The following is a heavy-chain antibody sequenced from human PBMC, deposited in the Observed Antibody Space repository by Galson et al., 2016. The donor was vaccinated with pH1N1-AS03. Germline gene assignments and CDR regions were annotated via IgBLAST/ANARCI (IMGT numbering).Heavy chain of an antibody. CDR2: INPSGGGK. J-gene: IGHJ3*01. V-gene: IGHV1-46*01. Sequence: SVKVSCKASGYTFTSYYIHWVRQAPGQGLEWMGMINPSGGGKTYAQRFEDRLTMTRDTSTTTVYLEVRSLYSGDSAVYFCLRERLQGARVFDLWGQGTMVIVSS. CDR3: LRERLQGARVFDL. CDR1: GYTFTSYY. D-gene: IGHD1-26*01.